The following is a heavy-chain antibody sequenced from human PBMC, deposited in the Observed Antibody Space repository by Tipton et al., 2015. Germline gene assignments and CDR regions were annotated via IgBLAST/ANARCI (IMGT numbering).Heavy chain of an antibody. Sequence: TLSLTCTVSDGSISSYYWSWIRQPPGKGLEWIGYIYYSGSTNYNPSLKSRVTISVDTSNKQISLNLSSVTAADTAVYYCARSDVERNTVFVFEIWGPGTMVTVS. CDR1: DGSISSYY. CDR2: IYYSGST. V-gene: IGHV4-59*01. CDR3: ARSDVERNTVFVFEI. D-gene: IGHD3-10*01. J-gene: IGHJ3*02.